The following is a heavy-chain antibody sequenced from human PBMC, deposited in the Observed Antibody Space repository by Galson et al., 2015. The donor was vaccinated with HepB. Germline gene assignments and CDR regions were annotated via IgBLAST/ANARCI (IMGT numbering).Heavy chain of an antibody. Sequence: SLRLSCAASGFTFSSYSMNWVRQAPGKGLEWVSYISSSSSTTYYADSVKGRFTISRDNAKNSLYLQMNSLRDEDTAVYYCARDGDYGGNRPYNYWGQGTLVTVSS. CDR1: GFTFSSYS. CDR3: ARDGDYGGNRPYNY. V-gene: IGHV3-48*02. CDR2: ISSSSSTT. D-gene: IGHD4-23*01. J-gene: IGHJ4*02.